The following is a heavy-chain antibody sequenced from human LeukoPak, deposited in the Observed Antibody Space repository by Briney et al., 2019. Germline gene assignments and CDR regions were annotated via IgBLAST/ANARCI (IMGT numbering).Heavy chain of an antibody. Sequence: SETLSLTCTVSGGSISSGGYYWSWIRQHPGKGLEWIGSINYSGNTYYNPSLRSRVTISVDTARNHFSLKLSSVTAADTAVYYCARRMVAAHSWFDPWGQGARVTVSS. V-gene: IGHV4-39*02. CDR1: GGSISSGGYY. CDR2: INYSGNT. CDR3: ARRMVAAHSWFDP. J-gene: IGHJ5*02. D-gene: IGHD2-15*01.